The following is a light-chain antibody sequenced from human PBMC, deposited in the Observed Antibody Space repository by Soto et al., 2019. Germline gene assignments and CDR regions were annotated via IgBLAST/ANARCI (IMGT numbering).Light chain of an antibody. J-gene: IGKJ2*01. V-gene: IGKV1-5*03. CDR3: XXXXXYXFT. CDR1: QSISSW. CDR2: KAS. Sequence: DIQMTQSPSTLSASVGDRXNITXXASQSISSWLAWYQQKPGKAPKLLIYKASSLESGVPSRFSGSGSGTEFTLTISSLQPXXXXXXXXXXXXXYXFTFGQGAKLEIK.